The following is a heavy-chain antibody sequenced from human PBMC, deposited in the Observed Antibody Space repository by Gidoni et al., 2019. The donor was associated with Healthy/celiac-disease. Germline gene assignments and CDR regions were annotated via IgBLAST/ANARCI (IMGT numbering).Heavy chain of an antibody. CDR1: GGSISSGSYY. V-gene: IGHV4-61*02. Sequence: QVQLQESGPGLVKPSQTLSLTCTVSGGSISSGSYYWSWIRQPAGKGLEWIGRIYTSGSTNYNPSLKSRVTISVDTSKNQFSLKLSSVTAADTAVYYCATTKAVAGAYDYWGQGTLVTVSS. D-gene: IGHD6-19*01. CDR3: ATTKAVAGAYDY. CDR2: IYTSGST. J-gene: IGHJ4*02.